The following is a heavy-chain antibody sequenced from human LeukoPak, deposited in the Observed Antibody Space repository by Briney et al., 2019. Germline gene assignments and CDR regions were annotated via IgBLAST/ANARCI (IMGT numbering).Heavy chain of an antibody. D-gene: IGHD3-10*01. V-gene: IGHV3-23*01. Sequence: GGSLRLSCSASGFTFSSYAMSWVRQAPGKGLECVSALSGSRGSTYYADSVQARFTISRDNSKNTLYLQMNRLRAEATAVYYCAKDRRDILLWSGELSEFDYWGQGTLVTVSS. CDR2: LSGSRGST. CDR1: GFTFSSYA. J-gene: IGHJ4*02. CDR3: AKDRRDILLWSGELSEFDY.